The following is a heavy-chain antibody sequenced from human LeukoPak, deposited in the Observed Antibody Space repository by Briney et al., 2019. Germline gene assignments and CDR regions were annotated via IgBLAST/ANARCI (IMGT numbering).Heavy chain of an antibody. D-gene: IGHD3-9*01. CDR3: ARAGKYYDILTGLEYYFDY. CDR2: INAGNGNT. V-gene: IGHV1-3*03. J-gene: IGHJ4*02. CDR1: GYTFTSYA. Sequence: GASVKVSCKASGYTFTSYAMHWVRQAPGQRLEWMGWINAGNGNTKYSQEFQGRVTITRDTSASTAYMELSSLRSEDMAVYYCARAGKYYDILTGLEYYFDYWGQGTLVTVSS.